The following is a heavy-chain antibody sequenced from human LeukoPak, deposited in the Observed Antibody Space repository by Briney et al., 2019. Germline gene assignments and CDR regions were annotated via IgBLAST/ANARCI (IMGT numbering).Heavy chain of an antibody. J-gene: IGHJ6*02. Sequence: SSETLSLTCAVYGGSFSGYYWSWIRQPPGKGLEWIGEINHSGSTNYNPSLKSRVTISVDTSKSQFSLKLSSVTAADTAVYYCARRPYYDFWSGYYKSYYGMDVWGQGTTVTVSS. CDR3: ARRPYYDFWSGYYKSYYGMDV. V-gene: IGHV4-34*01. CDR1: GGSFSGYY. D-gene: IGHD3-3*01. CDR2: INHSGST.